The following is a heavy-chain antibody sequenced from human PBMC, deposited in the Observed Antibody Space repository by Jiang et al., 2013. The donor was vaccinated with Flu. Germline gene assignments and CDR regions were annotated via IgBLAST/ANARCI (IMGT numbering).Heavy chain of an antibody. CDR2: IFYSGTT. Sequence: SLTCSVSGGSIRSGGYYWSWIRQHPGKGLEWIGNIFYSGTTYYNPSLQSRVTISVDTSKNQFSLTLSSVTAADTAVYYCAREESIMVRGVNGLDVWGQGTTVTVSS. J-gene: IGHJ6*02. CDR3: AREESIMVRGVNGLDV. CDR1: GGSIRSGGYY. D-gene: IGHD3-10*01. V-gene: IGHV4-31*03.